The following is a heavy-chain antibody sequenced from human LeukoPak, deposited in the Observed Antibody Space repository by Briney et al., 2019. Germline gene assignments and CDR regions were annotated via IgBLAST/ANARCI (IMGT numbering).Heavy chain of an antibody. J-gene: IGHJ4*02. Sequence: GGSLRLSCAASGFTFGSYAMSWVRQAPGKGLEWVSAISGSGGSTYYADSVKGRFTISRDNSKNTLYLQMNSLRAEDTAVYYCAKVRGITMVRGVDYWGQGTLVTVSS. CDR2: ISGSGGST. D-gene: IGHD3-10*01. CDR1: GFTFGSYA. CDR3: AKVRGITMVRGVDY. V-gene: IGHV3-23*01.